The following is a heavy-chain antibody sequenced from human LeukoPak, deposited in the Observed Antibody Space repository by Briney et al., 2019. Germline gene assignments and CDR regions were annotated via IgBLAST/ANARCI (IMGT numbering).Heavy chain of an antibody. D-gene: IGHD3-22*01. CDR3: APMDYYDSTDY. Sequence: GGSLRLSCAASGFTFSSYAMSWVRQAPGKGLEWVSAISGSGGSTYYADSVKGRFAISRDNSKNTLYLQMNSLRAEDTAVYYCAPMDYYDSTDYWGQGTLVTVSS. CDR1: GFTFSSYA. V-gene: IGHV3-23*01. J-gene: IGHJ4*02. CDR2: ISGSGGST.